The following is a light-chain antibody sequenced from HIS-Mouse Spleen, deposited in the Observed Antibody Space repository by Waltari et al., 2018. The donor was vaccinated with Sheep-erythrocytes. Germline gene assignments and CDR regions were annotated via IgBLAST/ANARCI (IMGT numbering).Light chain of an antibody. V-gene: IGLV2-23*01. J-gene: IGLJ3*02. CDR1: SSAVGISNL. Sequence: QSALTQPASVSGSPGQSITISCTGTSSAVGISNLFSWYQQQPGKAPKLMIYEGSKRPSGVSNRFSGSKSGNTASLTISGLQAEDEADYYCCSYAGSSTPWVFGGGTKLTVL. CDR3: CSYAGSSTPWV. CDR2: EGS.